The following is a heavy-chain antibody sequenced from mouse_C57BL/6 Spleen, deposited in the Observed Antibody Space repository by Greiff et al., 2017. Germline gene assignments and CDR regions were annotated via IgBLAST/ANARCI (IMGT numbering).Heavy chain of an antibody. CDR1: GFNIKDDY. D-gene: IGHD1-1*01. V-gene: IGHV14-4*01. Sequence: EVKLVESGAELVRPGASVKLSCTASGFNIKDDYMHWVKQRPEQGLEWIGWIDPENGDTEYASKFQGKATITADTSSNTAYLQLSSLTSEDTAVYYCTTDGSSPFAYWGQGTLVTVSA. J-gene: IGHJ3*01. CDR3: TTDGSSPFAY. CDR2: IDPENGDT.